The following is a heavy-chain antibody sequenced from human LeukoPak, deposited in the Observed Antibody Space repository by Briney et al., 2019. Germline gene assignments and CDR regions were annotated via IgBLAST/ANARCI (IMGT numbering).Heavy chain of an antibody. CDR2: IYTSGST. D-gene: IGHD3-10*01. Sequence: SETLSLTCTVSGGSISSYYWSWIRQPAGKGLEWIGRIYTSGSTNYNPSLKSRVTISVDTSKNQFSLKLSSVTAADTAVYYCARRRGDGSGIYYIKYYYDYYMDVWGKGTTVTVSS. CDR1: GGSISSYY. CDR3: ARRRGDGSGIYYIKYYYDYYMDV. J-gene: IGHJ6*03. V-gene: IGHV4-4*07.